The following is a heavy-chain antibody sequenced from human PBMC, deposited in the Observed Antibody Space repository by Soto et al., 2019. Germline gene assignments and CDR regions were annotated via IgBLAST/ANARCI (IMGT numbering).Heavy chain of an antibody. J-gene: IGHJ4*02. D-gene: IGHD2-15*01. CDR1: SGSISSDY. Sequence: QVQLQESSTGLVKSSETLSLTCTVSSGSISSDYWSWIRQPPGKGLEWIGCIYYSGSTNYNPSLKSRVTISVDTSKNQFSLNLTSVTAADTAVYYCATISAAATIWGQGTLVTVSS. CDR3: ATISAAATI. CDR2: IYYSGST. V-gene: IGHV4-59*08.